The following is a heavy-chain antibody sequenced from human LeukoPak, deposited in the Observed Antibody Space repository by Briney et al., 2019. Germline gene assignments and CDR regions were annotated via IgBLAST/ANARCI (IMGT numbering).Heavy chain of an antibody. V-gene: IGHV3-13*01. Sequence: GGSLRLSCAASGFTFSSYDMHWVRQATGKGLEWVSAIGTAGDTYYPGSVKGRFTISRENAKNSLYLQMNSLRAEDTAVYYCARVEMATTSFDYWGQGTLVTVSS. CDR3: ARVEMATTSFDY. J-gene: IGHJ4*02. D-gene: IGHD5-24*01. CDR2: IGTAGDT. CDR1: GFTFSSYD.